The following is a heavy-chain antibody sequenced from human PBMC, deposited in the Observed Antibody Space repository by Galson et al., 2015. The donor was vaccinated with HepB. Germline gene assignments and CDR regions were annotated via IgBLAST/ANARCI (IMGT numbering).Heavy chain of an antibody. CDR2: ISGSGGST. J-gene: IGHJ3*02. Sequence: SLRLSCAASGSTFSSYAMSWVRQAPGKGLEWVSAISGSGGSTYYADSVKGRFTISRDNSKNTLYLQMNSLRAEDTAVYYCAKDPPLPEGDNWNDRLGAFDIWGQGTMVTVSS. CDR1: GSTFSSYA. V-gene: IGHV3-23*01. D-gene: IGHD1-1*01. CDR3: AKDPPLPEGDNWNDRLGAFDI.